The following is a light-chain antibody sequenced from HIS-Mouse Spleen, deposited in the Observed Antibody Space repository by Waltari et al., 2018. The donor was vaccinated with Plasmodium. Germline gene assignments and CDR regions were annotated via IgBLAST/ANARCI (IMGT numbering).Light chain of an antibody. J-gene: IGLJ3*02. CDR3: YSTDSSGNHRV. CDR2: EDS. V-gene: IGLV3-10*01. CDR1: ALPKKY. Sequence: SYELTQPPSVSVSPGQTARTTCSGEALPKKYAYWYQQTSGQAPVLVIYEDSKRPSGIPERFSGSSSGTMATLTISGAQVEDEADYYCYSTDSSGNHRVFGGGTKLTVL.